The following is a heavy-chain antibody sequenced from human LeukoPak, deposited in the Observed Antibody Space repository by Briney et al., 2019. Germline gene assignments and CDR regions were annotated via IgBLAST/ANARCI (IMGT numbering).Heavy chain of an antibody. CDR3: ARDDKRRYCSGGSCLGGY. CDR2: INPNSGDT. V-gene: IGHV1-2*02. J-gene: IGHJ4*02. CDR1: EYTFTDYY. D-gene: IGHD2-15*01. Sequence: GASVKVSCKASEYTFTDYYMHWVRQAPGQGLEWMGWINPNSGDTNYAQKFQGRVTMTRDPSISTAYMALTRLRSDDTAVYYCARDDKRRYCSGGSCLGGYWGQGTLVTVSS.